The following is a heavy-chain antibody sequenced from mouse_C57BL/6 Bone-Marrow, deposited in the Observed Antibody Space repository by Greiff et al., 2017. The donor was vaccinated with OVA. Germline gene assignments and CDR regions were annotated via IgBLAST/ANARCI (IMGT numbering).Heavy chain of an antibody. Sequence: EVKLQESGGDLVKPGGSLKLSCAASEFTFSSYGMSWVRQTPDKRLEWVATISSGGSYTYYPDSVKGRFTISRDNAKNTLYLQMSSLKSEDTAMYYCARHYDGPRGYYYAMDYWGQGTSVTVSS. D-gene: IGHD2-3*01. CDR3: ARHYDGPRGYYYAMDY. CDR2: ISSGGSYT. V-gene: IGHV5-6*01. J-gene: IGHJ4*01. CDR1: EFTFSSYG.